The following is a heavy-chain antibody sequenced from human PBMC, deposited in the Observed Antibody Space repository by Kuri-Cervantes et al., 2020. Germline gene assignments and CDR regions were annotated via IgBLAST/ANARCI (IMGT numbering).Heavy chain of an antibody. D-gene: IGHD5-12*01. V-gene: IGHV3-15*01. CDR2: IKSKTDGGTT. J-gene: IGHJ6*02. CDR1: GFTFNNAW. Sequence: GSLRLSCAASGFTFNNAWMSWVRQAPGKGLEWVGRIKSKTDGGTTDYAAPVKGRFTISRDDSKNTLYLQMNSLKTEDTAVYYCTTENRWLRSPPYYYYYGMDVWGQGTTVTVSS. CDR3: TTENRWLRSPPYYYYYGMDV.